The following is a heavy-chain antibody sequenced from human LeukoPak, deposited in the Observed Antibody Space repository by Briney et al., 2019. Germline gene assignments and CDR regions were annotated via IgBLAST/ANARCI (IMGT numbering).Heavy chain of an antibody. CDR1: GFTFSSDA. D-gene: IGHD3-22*01. CDR3: ARGGYHLY. J-gene: IGHJ4*02. Sequence: GGSLRLSCAASGFTFSSDAMSWVRQAPGKGLEWVANIKQDGSEKYYVDSVKGRFTISRDNAKNSLYLQMNSLRAEDTAVYYCARGGYHLYWGQGTLVTVSS. CDR2: IKQDGSEK. V-gene: IGHV3-7*01.